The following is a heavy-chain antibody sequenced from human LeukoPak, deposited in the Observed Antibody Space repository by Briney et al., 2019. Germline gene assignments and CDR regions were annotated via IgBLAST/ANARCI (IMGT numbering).Heavy chain of an antibody. CDR2: MNPNSGNT. Sequence: ASVKVSCKASGYTFTSYDINWVRQATGQGLEWMGWMNPNSGNTGYAQKFQGRVTMTRDTSTSTVYMELSSLRSEDTAVYYCARGGYCSSTSCYALYYYYYYGMDVWGQGTTVTVSS. V-gene: IGHV1-8*01. CDR3: ARGGYCSSTSCYALYYYYYYGMDV. D-gene: IGHD2-2*03. CDR1: GYTFTSYD. J-gene: IGHJ6*02.